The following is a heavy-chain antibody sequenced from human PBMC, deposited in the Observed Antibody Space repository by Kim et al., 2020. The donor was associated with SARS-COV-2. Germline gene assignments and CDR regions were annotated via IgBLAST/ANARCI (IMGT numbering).Heavy chain of an antibody. D-gene: IGHD3-22*01. CDR3: AKDNDSSGYYSPVDI. Sequence: GGSLRLSCAASGFTFDDYAMHWVRQAPGKGLEWVSGISWNSGSIGYADSVKGRFTISRDNAKNSLYLQMNSLRAEDTALYYCAKDNDSSGYYSPVDIWGQGTMVTFSS. CDR2: ISWNSGSI. CDR1: GFTFDDYA. V-gene: IGHV3-9*01. J-gene: IGHJ3*02.